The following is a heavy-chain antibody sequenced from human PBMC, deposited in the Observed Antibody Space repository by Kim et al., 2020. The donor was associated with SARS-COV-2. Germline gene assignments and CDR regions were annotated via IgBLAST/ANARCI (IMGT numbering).Heavy chain of an antibody. Sequence: GGSLRLSCAASGFIFSGHSMNWVRQAPGKGLEWLSYISGRSDTIDYADSVRGRFTISRDNAKNSLYLQMNTLRDEDTALYYCAREWISRGGLDVWGQGTTVTVSS. CDR2: ISGRSDTI. CDR1: GFIFSGHS. D-gene: IGHD2-2*03. J-gene: IGHJ6*02. CDR3: AREWISRGGLDV. V-gene: IGHV3-48*02.